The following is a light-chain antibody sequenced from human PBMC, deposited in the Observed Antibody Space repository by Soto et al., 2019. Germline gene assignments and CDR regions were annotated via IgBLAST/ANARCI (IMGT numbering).Light chain of an antibody. CDR1: QGISSA. J-gene: IGKJ5*01. CDR2: DAS. CDR3: QQFDTYPLT. V-gene: IGKV1-13*02. Sequence: AIQLTQSPSSLSASVGDRVTITCRASQGISSAFAWYQQKPGKVPKLLIYDASSLESGVPSRFTGSGSGTDFTLTISSLQPEDFATSYCQQFDTYPLTFGQGTRLEIK.